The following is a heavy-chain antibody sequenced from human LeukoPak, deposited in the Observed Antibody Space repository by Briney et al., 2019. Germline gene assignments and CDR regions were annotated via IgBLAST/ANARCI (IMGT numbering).Heavy chain of an antibody. CDR3: ARGEVWFDL. J-gene: IGHJ5*02. CDR1: GFTFSNYN. V-gene: IGHV3-21*01. Sequence: GGSLRLSCEASGFTFSNYNMNWVRQAPGKGLEWVSSINSRSTYIYYGDSVRGRFIISRDNAKNSLYLQMNRLRAEDTAVYYCARGEVWFDLWGQGTLVTVSA. D-gene: IGHD1-26*01. CDR2: INSRSTYI.